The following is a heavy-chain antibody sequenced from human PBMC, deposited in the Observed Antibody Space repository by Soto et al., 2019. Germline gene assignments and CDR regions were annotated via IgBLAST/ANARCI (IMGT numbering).Heavy chain of an antibody. Sequence: SLRLSCEASGFNFNNYDMDWVRQAPGKEPEWVASIGYDGRKRNYAGSVKGRFTISRDNSKNTLYLQMDSLRADDTAIYYCARDQFRQTLLLFDLWGQGSPVTVSS. J-gene: IGHJ4*02. D-gene: IGHD2-15*01. CDR1: GFNFNNYD. V-gene: IGHV3-33*01. CDR3: ARDQFRQTLLLFDL. CDR2: IGYDGRKR.